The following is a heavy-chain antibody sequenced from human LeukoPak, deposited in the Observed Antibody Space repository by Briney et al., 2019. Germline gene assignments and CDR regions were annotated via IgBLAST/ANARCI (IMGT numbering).Heavy chain of an antibody. CDR1: GYSFTNYW. CDR3: ARERDVGQSYFDL. Sequence: GESLKISCKGSGYSFTNYWIGWVRQMPGKGLEWMAIIWPGDSVTRYSPSFQGQVTISADKSISTAYLQWSGLKASDTAMYYCARERDVGQSYFDLWGRGTLVTVSS. CDR2: IWPGDSVT. V-gene: IGHV5-51*01. D-gene: IGHD5-24*01. J-gene: IGHJ2*01.